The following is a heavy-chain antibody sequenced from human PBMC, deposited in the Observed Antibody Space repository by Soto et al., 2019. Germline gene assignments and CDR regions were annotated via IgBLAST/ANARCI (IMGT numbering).Heavy chain of an antibody. D-gene: IGHD6-19*01. CDR1: GYTFTSYG. J-gene: IGHJ4*02. V-gene: IGHV1-18*01. Sequence: ASVKVSCKASGYTFTSYGISWVRQAPGQGLEWMGWISAYNGNTNYAQKLQGRVTMTTDTSTSTAYMELRSLRSDDTAVYYCARDRGRYSSGWYSDYWGQGTLVTVSS. CDR3: ARDRGRYSSGWYSDY. CDR2: ISAYNGNT.